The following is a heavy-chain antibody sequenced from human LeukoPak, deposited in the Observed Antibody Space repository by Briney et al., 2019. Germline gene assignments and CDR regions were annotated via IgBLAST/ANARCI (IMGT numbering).Heavy chain of an antibody. CDR2: IYTSGST. J-gene: IGHJ4*02. Sequence: SETLSLTCTVSGGSISSYYWSWIRQPAGKGLEWIGRIYTSGSTNYNPSLKSRVTMSVDTPKNQFSLKLSSVTAADTAVYYCARDGRPLEVAGYEYYFDYWGQGTLVTVSS. CDR3: ARDGRPLEVAGYEYYFDY. V-gene: IGHV4-4*07. CDR1: GGSISSYY. D-gene: IGHD5-12*01.